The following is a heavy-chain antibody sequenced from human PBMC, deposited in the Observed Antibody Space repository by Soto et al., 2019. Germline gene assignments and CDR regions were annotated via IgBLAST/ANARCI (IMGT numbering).Heavy chain of an antibody. CDR3: GTGHSSGGVINFDY. J-gene: IGHJ4*02. V-gene: IGHV4-34*01. D-gene: IGHD6-25*01. CDR2: INHSGST. Sequence: PSETLSLTCAVYGGSFSGYYWSWIRQPPGKGLEWIGEINHSGSTNYNPSLKSRVTISVDTSKNQFSLKLSSVTAADTAVYYCGTGHSSGGVINFDYGGRGTLVTVSS. CDR1: GGSFSGYY.